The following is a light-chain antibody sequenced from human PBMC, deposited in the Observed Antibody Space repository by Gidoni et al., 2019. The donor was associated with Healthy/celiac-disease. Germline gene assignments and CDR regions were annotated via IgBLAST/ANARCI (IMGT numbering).Light chain of an antibody. CDR1: QSVSSN. CDR3: QQYNNWPGT. CDR2: GAS. Sequence: LVMKQSPATLSVSPGERATLSCKASQSVSSNLAWYQQKPGQAPRLLIYGASTRATGIPARFSGSGSGTEFTLTISSLQSEDFAVYYCQQYNNWPGTFGKGTKVEIK. V-gene: IGKV3-15*01. J-gene: IGKJ1*01.